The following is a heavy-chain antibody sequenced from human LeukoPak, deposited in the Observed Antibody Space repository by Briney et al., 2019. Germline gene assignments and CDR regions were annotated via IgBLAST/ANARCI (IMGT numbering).Heavy chain of an antibody. J-gene: IGHJ5*02. Sequence: ASVKVSCKASGHTFTGYYMHWVRQAPGQGLEWMGRINPNSGGTNYAQKFQGRVTMTRDTSISTAYMELSRLRSDDTAVYYCARVQGGDGYNYPAWGQGTLVTVSS. CDR3: ARVQGGDGYNYPA. V-gene: IGHV1-2*06. CDR2: INPNSGGT. CDR1: GHTFTGYY. D-gene: IGHD5-24*01.